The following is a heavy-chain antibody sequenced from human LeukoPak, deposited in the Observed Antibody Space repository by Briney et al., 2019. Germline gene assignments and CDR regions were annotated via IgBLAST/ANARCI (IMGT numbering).Heavy chain of an antibody. J-gene: IGHJ4*02. CDR1: GGSINSGTYY. Sequence: SQTLSLTCTVSGGSINSGTYYWTWLRQPAGRGLEWIGRIYTSGSTNYSPALKSRVTISVDTSTNQFSLRLRSVTAADTAVYYCAREGDQHLDGRYYYFDYWGQGTLVTVSS. CDR2: IYTSGST. V-gene: IGHV4-61*02. D-gene: IGHD3-10*01. CDR3: AREGDQHLDGRYYYFDY.